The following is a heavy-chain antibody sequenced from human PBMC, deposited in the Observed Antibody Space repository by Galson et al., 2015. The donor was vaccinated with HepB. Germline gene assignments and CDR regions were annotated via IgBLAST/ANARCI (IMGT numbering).Heavy chain of an antibody. CDR3: ATDRSGYYSLDY. CDR1: GYTLTELS. V-gene: IGHV1-24*01. J-gene: IGHJ4*02. D-gene: IGHD3-22*01. CDR2: FDPEDGET. Sequence: VKVSCKVSGYTLTELSIHWVRQAPGKGLEWMGGFDPEDGETIYAQKFQGRVTMTEDTSTDTAYMELSSLRSEDTAMYYCATDRSGYYSLDYWGQGTLVTVSS.